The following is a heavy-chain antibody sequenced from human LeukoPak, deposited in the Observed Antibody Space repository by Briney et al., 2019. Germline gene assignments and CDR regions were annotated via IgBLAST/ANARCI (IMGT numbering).Heavy chain of an antibody. D-gene: IGHD4-23*01. Sequence: PGGSLRLSCAASGFTFSSYSMNWVRQAPGKGLEWVSSISSSSSYIYYANSVKGRFTISRDNARKSLSLQMNSLRAEDTAVYYCARDYGGSSPFDYWGQGTLVTVSS. J-gene: IGHJ4*02. CDR3: ARDYGGSSPFDY. CDR1: GFTFSSYS. V-gene: IGHV3-21*01. CDR2: ISSSSSYI.